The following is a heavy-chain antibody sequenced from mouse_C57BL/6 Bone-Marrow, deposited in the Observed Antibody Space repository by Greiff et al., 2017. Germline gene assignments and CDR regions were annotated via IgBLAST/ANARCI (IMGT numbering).Heavy chain of an antibody. D-gene: IGHD1-1*01. J-gene: IGHJ2*01. CDR2: INPNTGGT. V-gene: IGHV1-26*01. Sequence: VQLKQSGPELVKPGASVKISCKASGYTFTDYYMNWVKQSHGKSLEWIGDINPNTGGTSYNQKFKGKATLTVDKSSSTAYMELRSLTSEDSAVYYCASSPSWSYFDYWGQGTTLTVSS. CDR1: GYTFTDYY. CDR3: ASSPSWSYFDY.